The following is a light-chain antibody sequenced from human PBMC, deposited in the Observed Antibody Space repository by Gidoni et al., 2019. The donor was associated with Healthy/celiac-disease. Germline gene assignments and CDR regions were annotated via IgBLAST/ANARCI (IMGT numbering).Light chain of an antibody. J-gene: IGKJ2*04. Sequence: EIVLTQSPATLSLSPGERATLSCRASQSVSSYLAWYQQKPGQAPRLLIYDASNRATGIPARFSGSGSGTDFTLTISSLEPEDFAVYYCQQRSNWPLWCSFXXXTKLEIK. CDR2: DAS. V-gene: IGKV3-11*01. CDR3: QQRSNWPLWCS. CDR1: QSVSSY.